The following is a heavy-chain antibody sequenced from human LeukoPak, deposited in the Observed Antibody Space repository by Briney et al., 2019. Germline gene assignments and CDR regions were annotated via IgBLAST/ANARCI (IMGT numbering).Heavy chain of an antibody. CDR1: GGTFSSYA. CDR3: ARDLKGVLLWFGELAHGMDV. V-gene: IGHV1-69*04. CDR2: IIPILGIA. Sequence: ASVKVSCKASGGTFSSYAISWVRQAPGQGLEWMGRIIPILGIANYAQKFQGRVTITADKSTSTPYMELSSLRSEDTAVYYCARDLKGVLLWFGELAHGMDVWGQGTTVTVSS. J-gene: IGHJ6*02. D-gene: IGHD3-10*01.